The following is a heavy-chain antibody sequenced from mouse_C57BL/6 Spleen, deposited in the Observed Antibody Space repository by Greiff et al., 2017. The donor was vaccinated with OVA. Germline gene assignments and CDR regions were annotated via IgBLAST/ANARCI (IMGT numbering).Heavy chain of an antibody. CDR3: ARSLITTEGVDY. D-gene: IGHD1-1*01. Sequence: QVQLQQPGAELVKPGASVKLSCKASGYTFTSYWMHWVKQRPGQGLEWIGMIHPNSGSTNYNEKFKSKATLTVDKSSSTAYMQLSSLTSEDSAVDYCARSLITTEGVDYWGQGTTLTVSS. CDR2: IHPNSGST. V-gene: IGHV1-64*01. J-gene: IGHJ2*01. CDR1: GYTFTSYW.